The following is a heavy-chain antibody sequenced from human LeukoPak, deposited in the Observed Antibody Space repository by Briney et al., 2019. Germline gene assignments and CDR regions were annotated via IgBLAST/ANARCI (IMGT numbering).Heavy chain of an antibody. J-gene: IGHJ4*02. CDR3: ARALTGTTGYFDC. CDR1: GGSISSYY. D-gene: IGHD1-20*01. V-gene: IGHV4-59*01. Sequence: RTSETLSLTCTVSGGSISSYYWSWIRLPPGKGLEWIGYISYSGSTNYNPSLKSRVSISVDTSKNQFSLKLSSVTAADTAVYFCARALTGTTGYFDCWGQGTLVTVSS. CDR2: ISYSGST.